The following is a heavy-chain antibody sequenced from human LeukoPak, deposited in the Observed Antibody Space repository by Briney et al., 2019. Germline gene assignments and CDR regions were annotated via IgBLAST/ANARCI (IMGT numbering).Heavy chain of an antibody. J-gene: IGHJ4*02. CDR2: IYSGGRT. Sequence: GGSLRLSPAASVFTPSINYMGCGPHAPRKGREWALGIYSGGRTYNANSVKGRFTISRDNSKNTLYLQMNSLRAEDTAVYYCARAWFGELAFDYWGQGTLVTVSS. CDR1: VFTPSINY. CDR3: ARAWFGELAFDY. D-gene: IGHD3-10*01. V-gene: IGHV3-53*01.